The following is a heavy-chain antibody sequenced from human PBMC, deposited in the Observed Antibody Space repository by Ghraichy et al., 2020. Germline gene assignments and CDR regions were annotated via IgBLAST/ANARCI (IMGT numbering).Heavy chain of an antibody. CDR2: IREDGGEK. V-gene: IGHV3-7*01. CDR3: ARDGQYDSSGYDY. D-gene: IGHD3-22*01. J-gene: IGHJ4*02. Sequence: GGSLRLSCAASGFTFSNYWMSWVRQAPGKGLEWVANIREDGGEKYYVDSVKGRFTISRDNAKNSLYLQMHSLRAEDTAVYSCARDGQYDSSGYDYWGQGTLVTVSS. CDR1: GFTFSNYW.